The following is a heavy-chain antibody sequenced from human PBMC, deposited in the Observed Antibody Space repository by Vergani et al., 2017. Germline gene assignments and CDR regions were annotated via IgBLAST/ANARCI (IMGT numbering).Heavy chain of an antibody. CDR2: VFHSGSA. CDR3: ARGSCLGGSCSRPLFDY. Sequence: QLQLHKSGPGLVKPSETLSLTCTLSGGSISRGYYWGWIRQPPGKGLEWIATVFHSGSAYYNPSLRRRVTISVETSKNQFSLNLTSVTAADTAVYYCARGSCLGGSCSRPLFDYWGRGTLVTVSS. V-gene: IGHV4-38-2*02. CDR1: GGSISRGYY. J-gene: IGHJ4*02. D-gene: IGHD2-15*01.